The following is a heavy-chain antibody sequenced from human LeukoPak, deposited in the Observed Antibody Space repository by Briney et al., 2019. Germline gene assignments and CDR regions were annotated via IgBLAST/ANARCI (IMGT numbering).Heavy chain of an antibody. D-gene: IGHD2-2*01. J-gene: IGHJ6*04. CDR1: GFTFSSYA. CDR2: INHSGST. V-gene: IGHV4-34*01. CDR3: ARVYCSSTSCPYYYYGMDV. Sequence: GSLRLSCAASGFTFSSYAMSWVRQPPGKGLEWIGEINHSGSTNYNPSLKSRVTISVDTSKNQFSLKLSSVTAADTAVYYCARVYCSSTSCPYYYYGMDVWGKGTTVTVSS.